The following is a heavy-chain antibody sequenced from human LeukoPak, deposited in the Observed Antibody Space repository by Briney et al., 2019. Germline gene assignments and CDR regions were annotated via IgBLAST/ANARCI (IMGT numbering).Heavy chain of an antibody. CDR2: IYTSGST. D-gene: IGHD3-22*01. Sequence: PSETLSLTCTVSGGSISSYYWSWLRQPAGKGLEWIGRIYTSGSTNYNPSLKSRVTMSVDTSKNQFSLKLSSVTAADTAVYYCARVTYYYDSSGYYLDAFDIWGQGTMVTVSS. V-gene: IGHV4-4*07. CDR3: ARVTYYYDSSGYYLDAFDI. J-gene: IGHJ3*02. CDR1: GGSISSYY.